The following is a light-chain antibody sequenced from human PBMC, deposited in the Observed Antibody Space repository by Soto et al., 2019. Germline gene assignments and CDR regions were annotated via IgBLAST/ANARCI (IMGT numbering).Light chain of an antibody. Sequence: DIQMTQSPPTLSASVGDRVTITCRASEGINDWLAWYQQKPGNAPKLLIYHASSLQSGVPSRFSGSGFGTEFTLTISSLQPDDFATYYCQQYNSYPQTFGQGTKVDI. J-gene: IGKJ1*01. V-gene: IGKV1-5*01. CDR3: QQYNSYPQT. CDR2: HAS. CDR1: EGINDW.